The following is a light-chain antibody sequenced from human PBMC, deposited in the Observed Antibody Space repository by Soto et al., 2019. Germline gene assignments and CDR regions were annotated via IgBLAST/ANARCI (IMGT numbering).Light chain of an antibody. Sequence: QSALTQTPSVSGAPGQRVTISCTGSSSNIGAGYDVHWYQQLPGTAPKLLIYANSIRPSGVPDRFSGSKSGTSASLAITGLQAEDEADYYCQSYESSLSGYVFGTGTKVTVL. CDR3: QSYESSLSGYV. CDR1: SSNIGAGYD. CDR2: ANS. V-gene: IGLV1-40*01. J-gene: IGLJ1*01.